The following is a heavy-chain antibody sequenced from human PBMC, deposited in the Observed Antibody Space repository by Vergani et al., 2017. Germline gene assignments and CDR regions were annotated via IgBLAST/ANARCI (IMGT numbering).Heavy chain of an antibody. CDR3: AKDTGYSSGWYADY. V-gene: IGHV3-30*18. Sequence: QVQLQESGPGLVKPSQTLSLTCTVSGGSISSGGYYWSWVRQAPGKGLEWVAVISYDGSNKYYADSVKGRFTISRDNSKNTLYLQMNSLRAEDTAVYYCAKDTGYSSGWYADYWGQGTLVTVSS. J-gene: IGHJ4*02. CDR2: ISYDGSNK. D-gene: IGHD6-19*01. CDR1: GGSISSGG.